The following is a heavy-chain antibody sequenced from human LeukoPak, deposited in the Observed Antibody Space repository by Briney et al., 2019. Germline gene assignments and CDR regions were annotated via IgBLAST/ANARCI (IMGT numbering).Heavy chain of an antibody. CDR2: ISGSSSTI. CDR1: GFTFYSYN. CDR3: ARAVAGYDAFDI. Sequence: PGGSLTLSCAASGFTFYSYNMNWVRQAPGKGLEWVSYISGSSSTIYYADSLKGRFTISRDNAKNSLYLQMNSLRDEDTAVYYCARAVAGYDAFDIWGQGTMVSVSS. D-gene: IGHD6-19*01. J-gene: IGHJ3*02. V-gene: IGHV3-48*02.